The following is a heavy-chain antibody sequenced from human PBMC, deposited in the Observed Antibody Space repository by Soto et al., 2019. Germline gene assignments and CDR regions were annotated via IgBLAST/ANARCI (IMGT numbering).Heavy chain of an antibody. Sequence: GGSLRLSCAASEFTFSTYAMSWVRQAPGKGLEWVSAISGSGGSTYYADSVKGRFTISRDTSKNTLYLQMNSLRAEDTALYYCAKSYSRNWYDYFDSWGQGTLVTVSS. D-gene: IGHD6-13*01. V-gene: IGHV3-23*01. CDR2: ISGSGGST. J-gene: IGHJ4*02. CDR1: EFTFSTYA. CDR3: AKSYSRNWYDYFDS.